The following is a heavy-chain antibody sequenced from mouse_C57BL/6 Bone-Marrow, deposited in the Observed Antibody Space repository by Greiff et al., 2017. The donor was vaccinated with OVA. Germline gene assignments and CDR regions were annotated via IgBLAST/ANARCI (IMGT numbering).Heavy chain of an antibody. D-gene: IGHD2-4*01. CDR1: GFNIKDDY. V-gene: IGHV14-4*01. Sequence: VQLQQSGAELVRPGASVKLSCTASGFNIKDDYMHWVKQRPEQGLEWIGWIDPENGDTEYASKFQGKATITADTSSNTAYLQLSSLTSEDTAVYYCTTTIYYDYDVGSAYWGQGTLVTVSA. CDR2: IDPENGDT. J-gene: IGHJ3*01. CDR3: TTTIYYDYDVGSAY.